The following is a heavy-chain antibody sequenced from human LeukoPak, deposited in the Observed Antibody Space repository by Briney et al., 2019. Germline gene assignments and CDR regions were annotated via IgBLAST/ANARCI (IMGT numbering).Heavy chain of an antibody. V-gene: IGHV4-39*01. Sequence: SETLSLTCTVSGGSISSRGYYWVWIRQPPGKGLEYIGTISYSGSTYYNPSLRSRVTISVDTSENQFSLKLSSVTAADTAVYFCARGFYSPHYWGQGTLVSVSS. J-gene: IGHJ4*02. CDR3: ARGFYSPHY. CDR2: ISYSGST. CDR1: GGSISSRGYY. D-gene: IGHD4-11*01.